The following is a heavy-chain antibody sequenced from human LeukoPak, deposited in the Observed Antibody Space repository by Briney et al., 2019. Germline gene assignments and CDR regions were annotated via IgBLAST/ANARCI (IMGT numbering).Heavy chain of an antibody. CDR3: ARDQWLDFDY. V-gene: IGHV1-2*02. CDR2: INPKSGGT. D-gene: IGHD6-19*01. CDR1: GYTFTGYY. J-gene: IGHJ4*02. Sequence: GSVKLSCAASGYTFTGYYMHWVRQAPGQGLEWMGWINPKSGGTNYAQKFQGRVTMTRDTSITTAYMELSRLRSDATAVYYCARDQWLDFDYWGQGTLVTVSS.